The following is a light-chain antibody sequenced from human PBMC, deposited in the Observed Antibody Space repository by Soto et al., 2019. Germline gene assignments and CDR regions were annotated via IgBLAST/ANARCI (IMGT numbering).Light chain of an antibody. V-gene: IGKV3-11*01. J-gene: IGKJ1*01. CDR1: QSVSNY. Sequence: EIVLTQSPATLSLSPGERATFSCRASQSVSNYLAWYQQKPGQAPRLLIYDASNRATGVPARFSGSGSGTDFTLTISSLEPEDFAVYYCQQRSAWPLTFGQGTKVEIK. CDR2: DAS. CDR3: QQRSAWPLT.